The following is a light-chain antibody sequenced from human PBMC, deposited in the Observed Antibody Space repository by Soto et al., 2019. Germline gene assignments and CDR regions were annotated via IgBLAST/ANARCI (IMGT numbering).Light chain of an antibody. V-gene: IGKV1-39*01. CDR2: AAY. J-gene: IGKJ1*01. CDR1: QRISTH. CDR3: QQSYSTPRT. Sequence: DIQMTQSPSSLSASVGDRVTITCRASQRISTHLNWYQQKPGKAPNLLIYAAYNLQSGLPSRFSGSGSGTDFTLTISRLQPEDFATYYCQQSYSTPRTFGQGTKVEIK.